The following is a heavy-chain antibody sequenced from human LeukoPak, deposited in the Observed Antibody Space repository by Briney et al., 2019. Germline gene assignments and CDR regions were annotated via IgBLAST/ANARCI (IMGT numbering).Heavy chain of an antibody. D-gene: IGHD3-22*01. CDR3: ASGSITMIVYYFDY. CDR1: GFTFSSYA. Sequence: GGSLRLSCAASGFTFSSYAMSWVREAPGKGLEWVSAISGSGGSTYYADFVKGRFTISRDNSKNTVYLQMNSLRAEDTAVYYCASGSITMIVYYFDYWGRGTLVTASS. V-gene: IGHV3-23*01. CDR2: ISGSGGST. J-gene: IGHJ4*02.